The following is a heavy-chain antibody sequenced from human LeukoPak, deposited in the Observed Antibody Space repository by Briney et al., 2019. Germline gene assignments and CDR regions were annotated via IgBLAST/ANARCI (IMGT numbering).Heavy chain of an antibody. CDR3: ARSTGIAESYYFDY. V-gene: IGHV5-51*01. CDR2: IYPDDSET. J-gene: IGHJ4*02. Sequence: GESLKISCKASGYRFTTDYIGWVRQMPGKGLEWMGIIYPDDSETNYSPSFQGQVSMSVDKSITTAYLQWSSLKASDTAMYYCARSTGIAESYYFDYWGQGTLVTVSS. D-gene: IGHD6-13*01. CDR1: GYRFTTDY.